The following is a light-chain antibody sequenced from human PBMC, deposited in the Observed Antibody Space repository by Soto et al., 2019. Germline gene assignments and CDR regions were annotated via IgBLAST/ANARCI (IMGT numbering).Light chain of an antibody. CDR2: GAS. V-gene: IGKV3-15*01. CDR1: QSVSSN. J-gene: IGKJ1*01. CDR3: QQFNNWPQT. Sequence: EIVMTQSPATLSVSPGERATLSCRASQSVSSNLAWYQQKGGQAPRLLIYGASTSATGIPARFSGSGSGTEFTLTISSLQSEDFAVYFCQQFNNWPQTFGQGTKVDIK.